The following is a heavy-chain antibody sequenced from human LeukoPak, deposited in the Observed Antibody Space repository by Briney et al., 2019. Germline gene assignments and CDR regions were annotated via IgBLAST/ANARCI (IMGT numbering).Heavy chain of an antibody. CDR3: VRSYDWVFDY. J-gene: IGHJ4*02. Sequence: SQTLSLTCAISGDSVSRHDLTWNWVRQSPSRGLEWLGRTFYRSKWYNDYAVSVKSRITVSPDTSKNQFSLHLNSVTPEDTAVYYCVRSYDWVFDYWGQGTRVTVSS. CDR1: GDSVSRHDLT. V-gene: IGHV6-1*01. D-gene: IGHD1-1*01. CDR2: TFYRSKWYN.